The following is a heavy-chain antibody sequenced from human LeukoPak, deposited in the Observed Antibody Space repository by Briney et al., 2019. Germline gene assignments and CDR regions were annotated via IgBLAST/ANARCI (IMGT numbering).Heavy chain of an antibody. J-gene: IGHJ2*01. CDR2: IFYSGST. CDR3: ARLTMFRGVIYGTDWHSDL. V-gene: IGHV4-61*05. CDR1: GGSISSNINY. Sequence: SETLSLTCTVSGGSISSNINYWGWIRQPPGKGLEWIGYIFYSGSTNYNPSLRSRVTISLDTSKNQFSLKLRSVTAADTAVYYCARLTMFRGVIYGTDWHSDLWGRGTLVTVSS. D-gene: IGHD3-10*01.